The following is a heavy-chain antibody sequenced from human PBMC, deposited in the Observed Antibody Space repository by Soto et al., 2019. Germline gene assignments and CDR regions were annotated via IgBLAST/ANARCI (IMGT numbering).Heavy chain of an antibody. CDR3: ASGDAWGVLLAY. D-gene: IGHD2-21*02. V-gene: IGHV4-31*03. CDR2: IYFTGNT. Sequence: SETLSLTCTVSGASINSGGYYWNWVRLLPGRGLEWIGYIYFTGNTYYNPSLESRVTISLDTPQNQFSLKLNSVSAADTAVYYRASGDAWGVLLAYWGQGALVTVSS. CDR1: GASINSGGYY. J-gene: IGHJ4*02.